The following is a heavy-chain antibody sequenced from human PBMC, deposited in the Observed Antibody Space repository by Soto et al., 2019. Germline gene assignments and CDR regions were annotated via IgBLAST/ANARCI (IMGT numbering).Heavy chain of an antibody. CDR1: GFNFSSYA. CDR2: ISGSGGST. V-gene: IGHV3-23*01. Sequence: PGGSLRISCAASGFNFSSYAMSWVRQAPGKGLEWVSAISGSGGSTYYADSVKGRFTISRDNSKNTLYLQMNSLRAEDTAVYYCAKDKGYYDRSGSLYYFGYWGPGTRVTGSS. D-gene: IGHD3-22*01. J-gene: IGHJ4*02. CDR3: AKDKGYYDRSGSLYYFGY.